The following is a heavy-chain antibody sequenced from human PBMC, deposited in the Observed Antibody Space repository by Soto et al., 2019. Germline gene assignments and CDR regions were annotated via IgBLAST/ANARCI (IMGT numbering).Heavy chain of an antibody. CDR2: IGSNTAYI. CDR1: GFTFRSFK. D-gene: IGHD5-18*01. V-gene: IGHV3-21*01. CDR3: TRDASRYSSARGSYVP. J-gene: IGHJ5*02. Sequence: LRPSCAVSGFTFRSFKMKWARQAAGKGLEGISTIGSNTAYIYYTDALRGRFTISRDNAKNSLHLQMNSLRAEDTAVYYCTRDASRYSSARGSYVPWAPG.